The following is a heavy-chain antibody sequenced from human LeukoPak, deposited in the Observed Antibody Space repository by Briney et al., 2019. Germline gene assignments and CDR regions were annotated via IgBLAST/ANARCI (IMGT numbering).Heavy chain of an antibody. CDR1: GYTFTSYA. Sequence: ASVKVSCKASGYTFTSYAINWVRQAPGQGLEWMGWMNPNSSNTSYAQKFQGRVTMTRNTSISTVYMELSSLRSDDTAVYYCASRATTVTGYYYYYMDAGGKGTTVTVSS. J-gene: IGHJ6*03. CDR2: MNPNSSNT. CDR3: ASRATTVTGYYYYYMDA. V-gene: IGHV1-8*02. D-gene: IGHD4-17*01.